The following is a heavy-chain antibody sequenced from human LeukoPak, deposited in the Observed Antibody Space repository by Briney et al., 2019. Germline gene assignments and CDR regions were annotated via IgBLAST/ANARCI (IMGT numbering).Heavy chain of an antibody. CDR1: GFTVSSNY. Sequence: GGSLRLSCAASGFTVSSNYMSWVRQAPGKGLEWVSVIYSGGSTYYADSVKGRFTISRDNSKNTLYLQMNSLRAEDTAVYYCARGPPYDFWSGSLYYFDYWGQGTLVTVSS. V-gene: IGHV3-53*01. J-gene: IGHJ4*02. CDR3: ARGPPYDFWSGSLYYFDY. CDR2: IYSGGST. D-gene: IGHD3-3*01.